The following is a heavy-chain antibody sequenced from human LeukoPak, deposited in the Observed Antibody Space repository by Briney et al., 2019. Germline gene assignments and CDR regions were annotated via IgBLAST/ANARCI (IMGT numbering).Heavy chain of an antibody. V-gene: IGHV3-33*01. D-gene: IGHD1-26*01. Sequence: SLRLSCAASGFSFSSYGMQWVRQAPGRGLEWVAVIWYGGSNKYYADSVKGRFTISRDNSKNTLYLQMNSLRAEDTAVYYCASGLEWELPRYLVGDAFDIWGKGTMVTVPS. CDR3: ASGLEWELPRYLVGDAFDI. CDR1: GFSFSSYG. CDR2: IWYGGSNK. J-gene: IGHJ3*02.